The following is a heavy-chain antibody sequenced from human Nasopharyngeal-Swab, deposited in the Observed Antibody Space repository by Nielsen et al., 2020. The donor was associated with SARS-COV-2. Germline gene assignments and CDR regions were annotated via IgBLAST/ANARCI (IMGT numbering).Heavy chain of an antibody. J-gene: IGHJ3*02. D-gene: IGHD6-19*01. Sequence: GESLKISCAVSGFTFSDYAMHWVRQAPGKGLEWVAVIANDGRYEYCADSVKGRFAISRDNSKNTLYLQMNSLGVEDTAVYYCARETASVSGTGGLDIWGQGTTVTVSS. V-gene: IGHV3-30*09. CDR1: GFTFSDYA. CDR3: ARETASVSGTGGLDI. CDR2: IANDGRYE.